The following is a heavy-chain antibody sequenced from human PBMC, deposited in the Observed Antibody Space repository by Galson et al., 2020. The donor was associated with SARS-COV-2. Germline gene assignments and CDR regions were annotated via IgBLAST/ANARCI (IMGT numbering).Heavy chain of an antibody. CDR3: ATIRGTEIAGENWFDP. J-gene: IGHJ5*02. CDR1: GLSVSSHY. Sequence: GESLKISCAASGLSVSSHYMTWVRQAPGKGLEWVSLIYGGGNTIYADSVKGRFSISRDNSKNTLYLHMNSLRVDDTAVYYCATIRGTEIAGENWFDPWGQGTLVIVSS. CDR2: IYGGGNT. V-gene: IGHV3-53*01. D-gene: IGHD2-21*01.